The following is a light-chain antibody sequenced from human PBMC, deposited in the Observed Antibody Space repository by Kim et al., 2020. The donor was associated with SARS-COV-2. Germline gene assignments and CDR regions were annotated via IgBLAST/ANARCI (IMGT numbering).Light chain of an antibody. J-gene: IGLJ2*01. Sequence: STPLSCIGTSSDVGADNYVSWYQQHPGEGTKLIIYDVTKRPSVASDRFSGSKSGNTASLTISWLQAEDEADDYCSSFTTASTVLFGGGTQLTVL. CDR3: SSFTTASTVL. CDR1: SSDVGADNY. V-gene: IGLV2-14*03. CDR2: DVT.